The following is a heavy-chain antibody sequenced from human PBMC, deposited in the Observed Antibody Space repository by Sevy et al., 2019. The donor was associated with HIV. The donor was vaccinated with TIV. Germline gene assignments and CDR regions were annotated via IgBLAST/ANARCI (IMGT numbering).Heavy chain of an antibody. J-gene: IGHJ6*02. CDR2: LPSDGSNK. D-gene: IGHD6-13*01. V-gene: IGHV3-30*02. CDR3: AKRAAAGGMDV. Sequence: GGSLRLSCATSGFTFSRNGMHWVRQAPGKGLEWVAYLPSDGSNKYYSDSVKGRFNISRDNSKNTLYLQMNSLRAEDTAVYYCAKRAAAGGMDVWGQGTTVTVSS. CDR1: GFTFSRNG.